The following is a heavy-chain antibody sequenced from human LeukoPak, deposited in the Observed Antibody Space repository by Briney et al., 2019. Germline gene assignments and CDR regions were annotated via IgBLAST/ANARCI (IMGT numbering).Heavy chain of an antibody. CDR3: ARERSLSSDF. V-gene: IGHV4-61*02. CDR2: IYTSGST. D-gene: IGHD5-24*01. CDR1: GGSINTGSYY. J-gene: IGHJ4*02. Sequence: SQTLSLTCTVSGGSINTGSYYWNWIRQPAGEVLEWIGRIYTSGSTNYNPSHNSRITMSIDTSKNQTALKLTSVTAADTAAYYCARERSLSSDFWGQGILVTVSA.